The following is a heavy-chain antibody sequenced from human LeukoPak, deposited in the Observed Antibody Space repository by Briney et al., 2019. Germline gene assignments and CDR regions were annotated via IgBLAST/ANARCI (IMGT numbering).Heavy chain of an antibody. D-gene: IGHD3-10*01. CDR3: ARAGGYYYGSGTYDDAFDI. V-gene: IGHV4-59*12. CDR2: INYSGST. CDR1: GGSISSYY. Sequence: PSETLSLTCTVSGGSISSYYWSWIRQPPGKGLEWIGYINYSGSTNYNPSLKSRVTISVDTSKNQFSLKLSSVTAADTAVYYCARAGGYYYGSGTYDDAFDIWGQGTMVTVSS. J-gene: IGHJ3*02.